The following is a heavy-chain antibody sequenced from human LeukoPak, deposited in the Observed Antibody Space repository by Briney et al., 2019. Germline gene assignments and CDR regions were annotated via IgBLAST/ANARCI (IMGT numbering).Heavy chain of an antibody. Sequence: ETLSLTCTVSGGSISGSSYYWGWIRQPPGKGLEWIGSIYYSGSTYYNPSLKSRVTISVDTSKNQFSLKLSSVTAADTAVYYCARHTLSEGLRLGNFDYWGQGTLVTVSS. J-gene: IGHJ4*02. CDR1: GGSISGSSYY. CDR3: ARHTLSEGLRLGNFDY. V-gene: IGHV4-39*01. D-gene: IGHD5-12*01. CDR2: IYYSGST.